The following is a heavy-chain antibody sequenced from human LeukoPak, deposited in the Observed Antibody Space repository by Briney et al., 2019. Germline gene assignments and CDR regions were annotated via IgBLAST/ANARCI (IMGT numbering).Heavy chain of an antibody. J-gene: IGHJ4*02. V-gene: IGHV4-59*08. CDR1: GGSISSHY. CDR3: ARRRPFDGNLDY. D-gene: IGHD6-25*01. CDR2: IYYSGST. Sequence: KSSETLSLTCTVSGGSISSHYWSWIRQPPGKGLEWIGYIYYSGSTNYNPSLQSRVTISVDTSKNQFSLKLTSVTAADTAMYYCARRRPFDGNLDYWGQGTLVTVSS.